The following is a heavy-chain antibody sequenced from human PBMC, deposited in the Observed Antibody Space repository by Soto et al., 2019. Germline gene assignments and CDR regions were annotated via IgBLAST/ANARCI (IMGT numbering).Heavy chain of an antibody. CDR2: RYDDGST. Sequence: PSETLSLTCTFSGDSIRNRNYYLGWIRQPPGKGLEWIVSRYDDGSTFYNPSLRSRVTISVDTAKKEFSLKVTSVTAADTAVYYCARGIYIGSSGYYLDFWGQGTLVTVSS. J-gene: IGHJ4*02. V-gene: IGHV4-39*01. CDR3: ARGIYIGSSGYYLDF. CDR1: GDSIRNRNYY. D-gene: IGHD3-22*01.